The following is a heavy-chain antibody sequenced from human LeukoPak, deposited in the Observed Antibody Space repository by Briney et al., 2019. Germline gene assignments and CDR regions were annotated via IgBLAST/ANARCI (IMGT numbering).Heavy chain of an antibody. J-gene: IGHJ4*02. CDR3: ARPPSGYSCYDSYFDY. CDR2: IYPGDSDT. CDR1: GYGFTSYW. Sequence: GESLKISCKGSGYGFTSYWIGWVRQMPGKGLEWMGIIYPGDSDTRYSPSFQGQVTISADKSISTAYLKWGSLKASDTAMYYCARPPSGYSCYDSYFDYWGQGTLVTVSS. V-gene: IGHV5-51*01. D-gene: IGHD5-12*01.